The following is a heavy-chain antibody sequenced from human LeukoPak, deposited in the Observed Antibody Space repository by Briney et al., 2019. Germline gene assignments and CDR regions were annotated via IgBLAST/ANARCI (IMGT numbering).Heavy chain of an antibody. D-gene: IGHD6-13*01. V-gene: IGHV3-33*01. CDR2: IWYDGSNK. J-gene: IGHJ6*02. CDR3: AGYSSSWGYYGMDV. Sequence: PGRSLRLSCAASGFTFSSYGMHWVRQAPGKGLEWVAVIWYDGSNKYYADSVKGRFTISRDNSKNTPYLQMNSLRAEDTAVYYCAGYSSSWGYYGMDVWGQGTTVTVSS. CDR1: GFTFSSYG.